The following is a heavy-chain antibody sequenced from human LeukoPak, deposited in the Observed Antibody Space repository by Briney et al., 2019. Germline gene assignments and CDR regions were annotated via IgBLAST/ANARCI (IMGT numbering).Heavy chain of an antibody. D-gene: IGHD3-10*01. Sequence: ASVKVSCKASGYTFTSYGISWVRQAPGQGLEWMGWFSAYNGNTNYAQKLQGRVTMTTDTSTSTAYMELRSLRSDDTAVYYCARGYYGSGSYFGPFDYWGQGTLVTVSS. V-gene: IGHV1-18*01. CDR3: ARGYYGSGSYFGPFDY. CDR2: FSAYNGNT. J-gene: IGHJ4*02. CDR1: GYTFTSYG.